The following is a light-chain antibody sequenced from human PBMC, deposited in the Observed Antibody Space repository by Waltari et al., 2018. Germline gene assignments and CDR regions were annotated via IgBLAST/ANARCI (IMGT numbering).Light chain of an antibody. CDR1: QSVSSN. CDR3: QQYNDWPRT. V-gene: IGKV3-15*01. J-gene: IGKJ1*01. Sequence: EIVMTPSPATLSVSPGERATLSCRASQSVSSNLAWYQQKHGQSPRLIIYGASTRATGIAARFSGSGSGTEFTLTISSLQSEDFALYYCQQYNDWPRTFGQGTKVEI. CDR2: GAS.